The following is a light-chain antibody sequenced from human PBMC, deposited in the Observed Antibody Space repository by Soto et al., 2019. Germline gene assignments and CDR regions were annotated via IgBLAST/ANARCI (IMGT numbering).Light chain of an antibody. V-gene: IGKV3-11*01. CDR1: QSVSSY. CDR2: DAS. Sequence: EIVLTQSPATLSLSPGERATLSCRASQSVSSYLAWYQQKPGQAPRLLIYDASNRTTGIPARFSGSGSGTDFTLTLSSLEPEDFAVYYCQHHSNWPTPYTFGGGTKVEIK. J-gene: IGKJ4*01. CDR3: QHHSNWPTPYT.